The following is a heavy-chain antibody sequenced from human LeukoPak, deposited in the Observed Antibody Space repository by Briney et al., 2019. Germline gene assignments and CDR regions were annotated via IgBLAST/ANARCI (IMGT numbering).Heavy chain of an antibody. D-gene: IGHD6-19*01. CDR3: ARWLYSSGWAIDY. CDR2: IRQDGSAQ. J-gene: IGHJ4*02. Sequence: GRSLRLSCAASGFTFSSYAMHWVRQAPGKGLEWVANIRQDGSAQFYADSVKGRFTISRDNAKNSLYLQMNSLRDEDTAVYYCARWLYSSGWAIDYWGQGTLVTVSS. V-gene: IGHV3-7*01. CDR1: GFTFSSYA.